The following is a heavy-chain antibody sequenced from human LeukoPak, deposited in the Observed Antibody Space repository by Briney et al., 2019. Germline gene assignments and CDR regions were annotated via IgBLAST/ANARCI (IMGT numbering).Heavy chain of an antibody. Sequence: KPSETLSLTCTVSGGSISSSSYYWGWIRQPPGKGLEWIGSIYYSGSTYYNPSLKSRVTISVDTSKNQFSLKLSSVTAADTAVYYCAEGGYYYDSSGSRGDAFDIWGQGTMVTVSS. CDR3: AEGGYYYDSSGSRGDAFDI. CDR2: IYYSGST. V-gene: IGHV4-39*01. CDR1: GGSISSSSYY. J-gene: IGHJ3*02. D-gene: IGHD3-22*01.